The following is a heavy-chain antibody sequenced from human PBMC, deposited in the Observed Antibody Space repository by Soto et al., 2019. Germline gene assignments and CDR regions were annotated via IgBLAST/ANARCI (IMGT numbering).Heavy chain of an antibody. J-gene: IGHJ4*02. V-gene: IGHV3-64D*06. CDR2: ISSNGGST. CDR1: GFTFSSYA. Sequence: GGSLRLSCSASGFTFSSYAMHWVRQAPGKGLEYVSAISSNGGSTYYADSVKGRFTISRYNSNNTLYLQMSSLRAEDTAVYYCLTLKDGGFLELLVWGQGTLVTVSS. CDR3: LTLKDGGFLELLV. D-gene: IGHD3-3*01.